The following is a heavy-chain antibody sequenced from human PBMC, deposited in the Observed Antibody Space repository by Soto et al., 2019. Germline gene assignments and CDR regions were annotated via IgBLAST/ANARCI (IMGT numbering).Heavy chain of an antibody. D-gene: IGHD2-21*02. CDR1: GGSISSYY. V-gene: IGHV4-59*01. CDR3: ARTPTYCGGDCYWPYYYYGMDV. Sequence: ASETLSLTCTVSGGSISSYYWSWIRQPPGKGLEWIGYIYYSGSTNYNPSLKSRVTISVDTSKNQFSLKLSSVTAADTAVYYCARTPTYCGGDCYWPYYYYGMDVWGQGTTVTVSS. J-gene: IGHJ6*02. CDR2: IYYSGST.